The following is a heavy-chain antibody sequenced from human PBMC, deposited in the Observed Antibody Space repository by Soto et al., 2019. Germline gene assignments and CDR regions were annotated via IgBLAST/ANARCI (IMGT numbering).Heavy chain of an antibody. D-gene: IGHD6-19*01. CDR3: ASRAGTGGLENWFDP. J-gene: IGHJ5*02. V-gene: IGHV4-34*01. CDR1: GGSFSGYC. CDR2: INHSGST. Sequence: SETLSLTCAVYGGSFSGYCWSWIRQPPGKGPEWIGEINHSGSTNYNPSLKSRVTISVDTSKNQFSLKLSSVTAADTAVYYCASRAGTGGLENWFDPWGQGTLVTVSS.